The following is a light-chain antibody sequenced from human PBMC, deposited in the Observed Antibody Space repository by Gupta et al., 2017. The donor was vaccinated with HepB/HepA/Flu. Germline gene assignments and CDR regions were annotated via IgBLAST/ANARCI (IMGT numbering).Light chain of an antibody. Sequence: IVMTHSPVTWSVSLGERPHLPCSASQCVRSNLAEYQQKPGQTPRILIYGASTRATGIPARLSGSGSGTEFTLTISSLQSEDFAVYYCQQYNSCPRAFGQGTKVEIK. CDR3: QQYNSCPRA. V-gene: IGKV3-15*01. CDR1: QCVRSN. J-gene: IGKJ1*01. CDR2: GAS.